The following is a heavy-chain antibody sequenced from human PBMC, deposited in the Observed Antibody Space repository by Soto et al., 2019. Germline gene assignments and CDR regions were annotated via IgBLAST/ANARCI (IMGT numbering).Heavy chain of an antibody. V-gene: IGHV3-49*04. J-gene: IGHJ3*02. CDR1: GFTFGDYA. CDR3: TSTKRGYYDILTGYYGPDAFDI. D-gene: IGHD3-9*01. Sequence: SGGSLRLSCTASGFTFGDYAMSWVRQAPGKGLEWVGFIRSKAYGGTTEYAASVKGRFTISRDDSKSIAYLQMNSLKTEDTAVYYCTSTKRGYYDILTGYYGPDAFDIWGQGTMVTVSS. CDR2: IRSKAYGGTT.